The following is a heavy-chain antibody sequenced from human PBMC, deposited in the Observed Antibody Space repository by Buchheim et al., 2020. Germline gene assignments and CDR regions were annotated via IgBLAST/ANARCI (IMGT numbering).Heavy chain of an antibody. V-gene: IGHV3-23*01. CDR2: ISGSGGTT. CDR1: GFTFSSYA. J-gene: IGHJ5*02. D-gene: IGHD2-2*02. CDR3: AKARVPATIGLDWFDP. Sequence: EVQLLESGGGLVQPGGSLRLSCAASGFTFSSYAMTWVRQAPGQGLEWVSAISGSGGTTYYADSVKGRFTISRDNSKNTLYLQMGSLRAEDTAVYYCAKARVPATIGLDWFDPWGQGTL.